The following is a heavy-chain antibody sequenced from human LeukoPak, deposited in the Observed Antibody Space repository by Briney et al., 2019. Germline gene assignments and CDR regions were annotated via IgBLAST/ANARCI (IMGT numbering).Heavy chain of an antibody. Sequence: PSETLSLTCTVSGDSISNGHYWGWIRQAPGKGLEWIGSIYHTGSTYYNPSLKSRVIISVDTSKNQFSLKLSSVTAADTAVYYCARGRSGYGGNSGIASCDYWGQGTLVTVSS. CDR1: GDSISNGHY. CDR2: IYHTGST. V-gene: IGHV4-38-2*02. J-gene: IGHJ4*02. CDR3: ARGRSGYGGNSGIASCDY. D-gene: IGHD4-23*01.